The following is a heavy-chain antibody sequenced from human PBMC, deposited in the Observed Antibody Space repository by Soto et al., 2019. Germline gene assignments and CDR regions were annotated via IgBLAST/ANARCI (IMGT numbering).Heavy chain of an antibody. CDR1: GFTVSSNY. CDR3: ARLSPTTVIYYYYYCMDV. D-gene: IGHD4-4*01. V-gene: IGHV3-66*04. Sequence: GGSVRLSCAASGFTVSSNYMSWVRQAPGKGLEWVSVIYSGGSTYYADSVKGRFTISRDNSKNTLYLQMNSLRAEDTAVYYCARLSPTTVIYYYYYCMDVWGKGTTVTVSS. CDR2: IYSGGST. J-gene: IGHJ6*03.